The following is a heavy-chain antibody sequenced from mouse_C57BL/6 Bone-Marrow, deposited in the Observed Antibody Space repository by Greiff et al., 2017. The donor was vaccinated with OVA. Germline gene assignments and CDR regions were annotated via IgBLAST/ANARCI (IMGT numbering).Heavy chain of an antibody. V-gene: IGHV5-6*02. J-gene: IGHJ3*01. CDR1: GFTFSSYG. Sequence: DVMLVESGGDLVKPGGSLKLSCAASGFTFSSYGLSWVRQTPDKRLEWVATISSGGSYTYYPDSVKGRFTISRDNAKNTLYLQMSSLKSEDTAMYYCASNLGCAYWGQGTLVTVSA. CDR2: ISSGGSYT. D-gene: IGHD2-14*01. CDR3: ASNLGCAY.